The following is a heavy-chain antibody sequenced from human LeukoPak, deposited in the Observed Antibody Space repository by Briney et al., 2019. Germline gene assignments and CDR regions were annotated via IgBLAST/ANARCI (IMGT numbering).Heavy chain of an antibody. J-gene: IGHJ5*02. CDR3: ARDLIVVAGTSQFDP. D-gene: IGHD6-19*01. V-gene: IGHV3-33*01. CDR1: GFTFSSYG. Sequence: PGRSLRPSCAAPGFTFSSYGMHWVRQAPGKGLEWVAVIWYDGTKKYYTDSVKGRFTISRDNSKTTLYLKMNGLRAEDTAVYYCARDLIVVAGTSQFDPCGQGTLVTVSS. CDR2: IWYDGTKK.